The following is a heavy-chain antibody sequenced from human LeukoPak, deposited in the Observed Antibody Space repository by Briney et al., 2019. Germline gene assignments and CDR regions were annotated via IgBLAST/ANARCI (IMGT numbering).Heavy chain of an antibody. J-gene: IGHJ5*01. CDR3: AKDAQRGFDYSNSLES. CDR1: GFTFDHYG. CDR2: IWHDGSSQ. Sequence: PGGSLRLSCVASGFTFDHYGMHWVRQAPGKGLEWGAVIWHDGSSQYYADSVKGRFTISRDNSMNTLYLQMNSLRAEDTAVYYCAKDAQRGFDYSNSLESWGQGTLVTVSS. V-gene: IGHV3-33*03. D-gene: IGHD4-11*01.